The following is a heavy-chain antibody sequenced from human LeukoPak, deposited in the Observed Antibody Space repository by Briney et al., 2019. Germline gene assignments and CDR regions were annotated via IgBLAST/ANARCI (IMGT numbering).Heavy chain of an antibody. V-gene: IGHV3-20*04. Sequence: PGGSLRLSCAASGFTFDDYGMSWVRHAPGKGLEWVSGINWNGGSTGYADSVKGRFTISRDNAKNSLYLQMNSLRAEDTALYYCARGYYDSSGYYYGFDYWGQGTLVTVSS. J-gene: IGHJ4*02. CDR3: ARGYYDSSGYYYGFDY. CDR2: INWNGGST. D-gene: IGHD3-22*01. CDR1: GFTFDDYG.